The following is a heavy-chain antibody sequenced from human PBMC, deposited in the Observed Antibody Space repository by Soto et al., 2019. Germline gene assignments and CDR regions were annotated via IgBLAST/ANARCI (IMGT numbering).Heavy chain of an antibody. CDR1: GGSFSGYY. Sequence: QVQLQQWGAGLLKPSETLSLTCAVYGGSFSGYYWSWIRQPPGKGLEWIGEINHSGSTNYNPSLKSRVTISVDTYKNQFSLKLSSVTAADTAVYYCARGLHHSNCYIDYWGQGTLVTVAS. CDR2: INHSGST. J-gene: IGHJ4*02. CDR3: ARGLHHSNCYIDY. D-gene: IGHD4-4*01. V-gene: IGHV4-34*01.